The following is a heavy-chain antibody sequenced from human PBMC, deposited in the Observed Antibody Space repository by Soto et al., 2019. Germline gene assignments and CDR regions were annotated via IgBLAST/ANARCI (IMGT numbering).Heavy chain of an antibody. CDR3: ALWFGDLDNYFDP. Sequence: QVQLQQWGAGLLKPSETLSLTCAVYGGSFSGSWNWIRQSPGKGLEWVGEIDHSGRTKYNPSLKSRVTRSIATSKNQFSLKLSSVTAADTAIYYCALWFGDLDNYFDPWGQGTLVTVSS. CDR2: IDHSGRT. D-gene: IGHD3-10*01. CDR1: GGSFSGS. J-gene: IGHJ5*02. V-gene: IGHV4-34*01.